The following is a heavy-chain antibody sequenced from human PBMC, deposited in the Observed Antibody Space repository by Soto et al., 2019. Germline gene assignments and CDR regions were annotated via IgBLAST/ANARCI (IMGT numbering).Heavy chain of an antibody. CDR2: IIPIFGTA. J-gene: IGHJ6*02. D-gene: IGHD3-3*02. V-gene: IGHV1-69*06. CDR3: ARDRPFLEWFNYYYGMDV. CDR1: GGTFSSYA. Sequence: SSVKVSCKASGGTFSSYAISWVRQAPGQGLEWMGGIIPIFGTANYAQKFQGRVTITADKSTSTAYMELSSLRSEDTAVYYCARDRPFLEWFNYYYGMDVWGQGTPVTVSS.